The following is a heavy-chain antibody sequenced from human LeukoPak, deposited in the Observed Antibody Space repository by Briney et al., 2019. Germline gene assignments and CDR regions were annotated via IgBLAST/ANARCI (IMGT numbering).Heavy chain of an antibody. CDR2: MSYDGSNK. V-gene: IGHV3-30*04. Sequence: GGSLRLSCAASGFTFSSSAMHWVRQAPGKGLEWVAVMSYDGSNKYYADSVKGRFTISRDNSKNTLYLQMNSLRAEDTAVYYCAREGGRDSRGDDAFDIWGQGTMVTVSS. J-gene: IGHJ3*02. CDR1: GFTFSSSA. D-gene: IGHD3-22*01. CDR3: AREGGRDSRGDDAFDI.